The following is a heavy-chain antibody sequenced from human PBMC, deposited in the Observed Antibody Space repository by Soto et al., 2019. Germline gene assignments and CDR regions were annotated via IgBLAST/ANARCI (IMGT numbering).Heavy chain of an antibody. CDR3: ARVGYSGYDPKWFDP. V-gene: IGHV1-18*01. D-gene: IGHD5-12*01. Sequence: QVQLVQSGAEVKKPGASVKVSCKASGYTFSSYGITWVRQAPGQGLEWMGWISAYGGKTNYAQRLQGRVTMTRDTSTDTAYMELRSLRSDDTAVYYCARVGYSGYDPKWFDPWGQGTLVTVSP. CDR2: ISAYGGKT. CDR1: GYTFSSYG. J-gene: IGHJ5*02.